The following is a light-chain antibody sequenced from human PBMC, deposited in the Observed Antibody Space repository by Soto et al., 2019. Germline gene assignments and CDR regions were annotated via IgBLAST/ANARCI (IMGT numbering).Light chain of an antibody. CDR1: QSISSY. CDR3: HQSYRTPPT. Sequence: DIQMTQSPSSVYASVGDRVTITCRASQSISSYLNWYQQXXGKAPXXLXYAASSLKSGVPSRFSGSGSGTDFTRTISSLQPEEFATYYCHQSYRTPPTFGQGTKVDIK. J-gene: IGKJ1*01. CDR2: AAS. V-gene: IGKV1-39*01.